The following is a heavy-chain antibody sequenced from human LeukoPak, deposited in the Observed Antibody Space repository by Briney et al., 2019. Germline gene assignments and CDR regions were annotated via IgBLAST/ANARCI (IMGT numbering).Heavy chain of an antibody. V-gene: IGHV4-39*01. CDR2: IHYSGST. Sequence: PSETLSLTCTVSGGSISSYYWGWIRQPPGKGLEWIGSIHYSGSTYYNPSLKSRLTISVDTSENQFSLRLSSVTAADTAVYYCARLRRSFDPWGQGTLVTVSS. D-gene: IGHD3-10*01. CDR1: GGSISSYY. CDR3: ARLRRSFDP. J-gene: IGHJ5*02.